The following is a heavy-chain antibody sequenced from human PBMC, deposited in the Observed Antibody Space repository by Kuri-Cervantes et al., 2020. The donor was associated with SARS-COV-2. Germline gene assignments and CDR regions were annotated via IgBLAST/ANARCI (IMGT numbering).Heavy chain of an antibody. V-gene: IGHV4-39*01. J-gene: IGHJ3*02. D-gene: IGHD4-17*01. CDR1: GGSISSSSYY. CDR2: IYYSGST. CDR3: ASETTFSQNAFDI. Sequence: SETLSLTCTVSGGSISSSSYYWGWIRQPPGKGLEWIGSIYYSGSTYYNPSLKSRVTISVDTSKNQFSLKLSSVTAADTAVYYCASETTFSQNAFDIWGQGTMVTVSS.